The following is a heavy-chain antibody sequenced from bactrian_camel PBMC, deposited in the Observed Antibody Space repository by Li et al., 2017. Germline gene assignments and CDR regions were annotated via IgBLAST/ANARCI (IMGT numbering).Heavy chain of an antibody. J-gene: IGHJ4*01. D-gene: IGHD1*01. CDR2: IDTTGGST. V-gene: IGHV3S1*01. CDR1: QFTSSIYY. Sequence: VQLVESGGGLLQAGGSLRLSCTGSQFTSSIYYMAWVRQPPGTGLEWVGSIDTTGGSTYYADSVKGRFTISRDNAKNTLYLQMDSLKTEDTAQYYCAKEGFTPYELNFWARGPRSPSP.